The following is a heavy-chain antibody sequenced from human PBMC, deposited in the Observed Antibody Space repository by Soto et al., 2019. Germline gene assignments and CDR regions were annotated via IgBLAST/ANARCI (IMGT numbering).Heavy chain of an antibody. J-gene: IGHJ4*02. CDR2: ISGSGGST. Sequence: SLRLPCAAPGFTLCSYAMRWVRQAPGKGLEWVSAISGSGGSTYYADSVKGRFTISRDNSKNTLYLQMNSLRAEDTAVYYCAKPSPLTVTTQAWGQGTLVTVSS. CDR1: GFTLCSYA. D-gene: IGHD4-17*01. V-gene: IGHV3-23*01. CDR3: AKPSPLTVTTQA.